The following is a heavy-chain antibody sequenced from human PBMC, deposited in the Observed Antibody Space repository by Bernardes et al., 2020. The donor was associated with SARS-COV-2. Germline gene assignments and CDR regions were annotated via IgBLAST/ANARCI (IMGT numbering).Heavy chain of an antibody. CDR3: ARHGRDCSHGVCKTYYYYGLDV. J-gene: IGHJ6*02. CDR2: IYYSGST. CDR1: GGSISYFY. D-gene: IGHD2-8*01. Sequence: SETLSLTCIVSGGSISYFYWSWIRQTPGKGLEWIGYIYYSGSTDYNPSLKSRVTISVDASQNQVSLRLSSLTAADTAVYYCARHGRDCSHGVCKTYYYYGLDVWGQGTTVTVSS. V-gene: IGHV4-59*01.